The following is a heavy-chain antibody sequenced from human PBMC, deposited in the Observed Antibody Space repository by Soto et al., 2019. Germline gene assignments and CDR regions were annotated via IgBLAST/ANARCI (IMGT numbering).Heavy chain of an antibody. CDR2: IYYSGST. CDR1: GGSISSGDYY. D-gene: IGHD6-19*01. V-gene: IGHV4-30-4*01. CDR3: AREGVALAGTHFDL. J-gene: IGHJ2*01. Sequence: QVQLQESGPGLVKPSQTLSLTCTVSGGSISSGDYYWSWIRQPPGKGLEWIGYIYYSGSTYYNPSLKSRLTISLATSEDPFSLELSAVTAADTAVYYCAREGVALAGTHFDLWGRGTLVTVSS.